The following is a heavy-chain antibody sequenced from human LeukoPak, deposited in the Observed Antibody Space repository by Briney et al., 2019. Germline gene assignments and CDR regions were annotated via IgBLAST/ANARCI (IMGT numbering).Heavy chain of an antibody. J-gene: IGHJ4*02. D-gene: IGHD6-19*01. CDR3: ARELSVAGENAFEY. CDR1: GYTFTGYY. Sequence: ASVKVSCKASGYTFTGYYMHWVRQAPGQGLECMGWINPKSGGTNYAQKFQGRVTMTRDTSISTAYMELSRLRSDDTAVYYCARELSVAGENAFEYWGQGTLVTVSS. V-gene: IGHV1-2*02. CDR2: INPKSGGT.